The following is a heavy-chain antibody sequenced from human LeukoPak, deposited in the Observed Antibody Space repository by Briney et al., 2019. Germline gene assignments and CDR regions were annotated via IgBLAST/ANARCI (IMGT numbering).Heavy chain of an antibody. V-gene: IGHV4-34*04. Sequence: SETLSLTCAVYGGSFSGYYWSWIRQPPGKGLEWIGEINHSGSTNHNPSLKSRATISVDTSKNQFSLKLSSVTAADTAVYYCARGLAAFDYWGQGTLVTVSS. CDR1: GGSFSGYY. J-gene: IGHJ4*02. CDR3: ARGLAAFDY. CDR2: INHSGST. D-gene: IGHD6-19*01.